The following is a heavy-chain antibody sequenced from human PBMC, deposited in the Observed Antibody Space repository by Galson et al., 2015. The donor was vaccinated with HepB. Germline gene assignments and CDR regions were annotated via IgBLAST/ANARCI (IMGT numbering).Heavy chain of an antibody. D-gene: IGHD2-2*02. CDR3: ARQSPTEDTEVVPTTIVRSDYYVMDV. CDR1: GFSLSNYG. J-gene: IGHJ6*02. CDR2: ISGDNGNT. V-gene: IGHV1-18*04. Sequence: SVKVSCKASGFSLSNYGIIWVRQAPGQGLEWMGWISGDNGNTDYAQKAQGRVLMTTDTSTHTVYMQLTSLRSDDTAVYYCARQSPTEDTEVVPTTIVRSDYYVMDVWGQGTTVTVSS.